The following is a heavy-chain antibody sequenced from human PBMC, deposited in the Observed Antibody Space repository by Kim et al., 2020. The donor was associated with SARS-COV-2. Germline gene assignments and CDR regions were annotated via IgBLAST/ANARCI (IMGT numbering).Heavy chain of an antibody. D-gene: IGHD2-15*01. Sequence: GGSLRLSCAASGFTFRTRWMSWVRQAPGKGLEWVANIKGDGSAKYYADSVKGRFTISRDNAKNLLYLQVNSLRGDDTAVYYCVRDFYSWGPGALVTVSS. J-gene: IGHJ4*02. CDR2: IKGDGSAK. CDR1: GFTFRTRW. CDR3: VRDFYS. V-gene: IGHV3-7*01.